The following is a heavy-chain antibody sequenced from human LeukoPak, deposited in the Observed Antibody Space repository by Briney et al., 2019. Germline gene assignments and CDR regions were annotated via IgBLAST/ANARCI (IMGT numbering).Heavy chain of an antibody. V-gene: IGHV3-30-3*01. J-gene: IGHJ3*02. D-gene: IGHD3-10*01. CDR3: AREKGMVRGSNAFDI. CDR2: ISYDGSNK. Sequence: GGSLRLSCAASGFTFSSYAMHWVRQAPGKGLEWVAVISYDGSNKYYAGSVKGRFTISRDNSKNTLYLQMNSLRAEDTAVYYCAREKGMVRGSNAFDIWGQGTMVTVSS. CDR1: GFTFSSYA.